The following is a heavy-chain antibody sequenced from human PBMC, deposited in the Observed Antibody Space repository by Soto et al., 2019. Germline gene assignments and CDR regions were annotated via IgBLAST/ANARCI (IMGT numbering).Heavy chain of an antibody. D-gene: IGHD5-18*01. Sequence: GGSLRLSCAASGFTLSDYYMSWIRQAPGKGLEWVSYISSSGSTIYYADSVKGRFTISRDNAKNSLYLQMNSLRAEDTAVYYCARVHVDTAILFDYWGQGTLVTVSS. V-gene: IGHV3-11*01. J-gene: IGHJ4*02. CDR2: ISSSGSTI. CDR1: GFTLSDYY. CDR3: ARVHVDTAILFDY.